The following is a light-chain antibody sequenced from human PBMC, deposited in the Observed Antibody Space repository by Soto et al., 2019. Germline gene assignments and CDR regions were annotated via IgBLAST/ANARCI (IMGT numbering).Light chain of an antibody. CDR1: QSISSY. J-gene: IGKJ2*01. V-gene: IGKV1-39*01. CDR3: QQSYSTPPT. CDR2: AAS. Sequence: DIQMTQSPSSLSASVGDRVTITCRASQSISSYLNWYQQKPGKAPKLLIYAASSLQSGVPSRFSGSGSWTDFTLTISSLQHEDFATYYCQQSYSTPPTFGQGTKLEIK.